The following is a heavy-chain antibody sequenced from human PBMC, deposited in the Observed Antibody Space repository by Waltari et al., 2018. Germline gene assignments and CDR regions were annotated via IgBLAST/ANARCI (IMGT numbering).Heavy chain of an antibody. J-gene: IGHJ6*03. CDR3: ARGITIFGVVRGTYMDV. CDR2: MNPNSGNT. V-gene: IGHV1-8*03. Sequence: QVQLVQSGAEVKKPGASVKVSCKASGYTFTSYDINWVRPATGQGLEWMGWMNPNSGNTGYAQKFQGRVTITRNTSISTAYMELSSLRSEDTAVYYCARGITIFGVVRGTYMDVWGKGTTVTISS. CDR1: GYTFTSYD. D-gene: IGHD3-3*01.